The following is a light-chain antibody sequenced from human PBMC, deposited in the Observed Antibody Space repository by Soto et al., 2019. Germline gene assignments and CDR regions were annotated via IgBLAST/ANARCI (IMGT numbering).Light chain of an antibody. CDR3: QKHDGVPL. CDR1: QDISNH. Sequence: DIQLTQSPSSLSASVGDRVTITCQASQDISNHLNWYQRKPGKVPNLLIYDASDLETGVPSRFSGGGSGTFFSFTINSLQPEDIATYYCQKHDGVPLFGPGTKVEIK. J-gene: IGKJ3*01. CDR2: DAS. V-gene: IGKV1-33*01.